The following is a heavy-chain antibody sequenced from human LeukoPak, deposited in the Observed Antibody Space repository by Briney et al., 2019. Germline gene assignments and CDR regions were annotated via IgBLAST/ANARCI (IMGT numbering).Heavy chain of an antibody. CDR2: INTDGTVT. Sequence: GGSLRLSCAASGFTFSKYWILWVRQAPGKGLESVSRINTDGTVTTYAGSVKGRFTVSRDNADNTMFLQMSSVRDEDTAVYYCATKQWLAPPPDSWGQGTPVTVSS. V-gene: IGHV3-74*01. CDR3: ATKQWLAPPPDS. CDR1: GFTFSKYW. J-gene: IGHJ4*02. D-gene: IGHD6-19*01.